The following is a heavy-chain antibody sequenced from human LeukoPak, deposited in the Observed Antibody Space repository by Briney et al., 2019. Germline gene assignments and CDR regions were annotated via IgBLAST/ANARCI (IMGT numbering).Heavy chain of an antibody. Sequence: SETLSLTCTVSGYSISSGYYWSWIRPPAGKGLEWIATIHHSGVTYYNPSLKSRVTMSVDTSKNQFSLKLGSVTAASTAVYYCARYTANTAGYSFDFWGQGALVTVSS. CDR3: ARYTANTAGYSFDF. CDR1: GYSISSGYY. V-gene: IGHV4-38-2*02. D-gene: IGHD3-22*01. CDR2: IHHSGVT. J-gene: IGHJ4*02.